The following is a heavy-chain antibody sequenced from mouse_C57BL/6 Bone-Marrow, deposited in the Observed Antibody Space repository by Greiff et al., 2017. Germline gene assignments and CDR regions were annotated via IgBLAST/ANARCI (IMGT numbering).Heavy chain of an antibody. V-gene: IGHV14-4*01. CDR3: TRAYYSNCHYAMDY. J-gene: IGHJ4*01. CDR1: GFNIKDDY. CDR2: IDPENGDT. D-gene: IGHD2-5*01. Sequence: EVQLQQSGAELVRPGASVKLSCTASGFNIKDDYMHWVKQRPEQGLEWIGWIDPENGDTEYASKFQGKAPITADTSSNTAYLQLSSLTSEDTACYYCTRAYYSNCHYAMDYWGQGTSVTVSS.